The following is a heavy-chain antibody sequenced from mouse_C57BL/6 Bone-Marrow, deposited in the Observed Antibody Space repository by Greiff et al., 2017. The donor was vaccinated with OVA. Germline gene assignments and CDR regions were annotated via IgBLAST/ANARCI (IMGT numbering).Heavy chain of an antibody. CDR1: EYEFPSHD. CDR2: INSDGGST. Sequence: EVQRVESGGGLVQPGESLKLSCESNEYEFPSHDMSWVRKTPEKRLELVAAINSDGGSTYYPDTMERRFIISRDNTKKTLYLQMSSLRSEDTALYYCAILGTTVGATEGWYVDVWGTGTTVTVSS. CDR3: AILGTTVGATEGWYVDV. D-gene: IGHD1-1*01. J-gene: IGHJ1*03. V-gene: IGHV5-2*01.